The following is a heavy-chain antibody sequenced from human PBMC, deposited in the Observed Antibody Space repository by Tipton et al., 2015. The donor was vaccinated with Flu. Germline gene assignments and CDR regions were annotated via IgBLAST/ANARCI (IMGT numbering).Heavy chain of an antibody. J-gene: IGHJ4*02. CDR2: VDPSSGGT. D-gene: IGHD6-6*01. Sequence: QSGAEVKRPGASVKVSCKASGYTFTKNYIHWVRRAPGQGLEWMGWVDPSSGGTSSAQKFQGRVAMTRDTSISTVYMDLNSLTSDDTAVYYCARIVFGSSAYDYWGQGTPVTVSS. V-gene: IGHV1-2*02. CDR3: ARIVFGSSAYDY. CDR1: GYTFTKNY.